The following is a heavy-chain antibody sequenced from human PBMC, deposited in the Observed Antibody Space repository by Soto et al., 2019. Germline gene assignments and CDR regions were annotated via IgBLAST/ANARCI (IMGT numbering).Heavy chain of an antibody. D-gene: IGHD3-10*01. CDR3: AKDGRGSGSHYNGCGY. CDR2: IYSTGTT. CDR1: GFTVGNNY. J-gene: IGHJ4*02. V-gene: IGHV3-53*01. Sequence: EVQLVESGGGLIQPGGSLKLSCAASGFTVGNNYMSWVRQAPGKGLVWVSLIYSTGTTKHADSVKGRFTVSRDYAKNTLYLQMNSLRAEDTAVYYCAKDGRGSGSHYNGCGYWGQGTLVTVSS.